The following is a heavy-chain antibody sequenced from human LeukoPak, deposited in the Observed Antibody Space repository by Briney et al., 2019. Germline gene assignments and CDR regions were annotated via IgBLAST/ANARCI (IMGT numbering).Heavy chain of an antibody. Sequence: SETLSLTCSVSGDSVSSYYWSWIRQPAGKGLEWIGRMYTSGSTNYNPSLKSRVTMSIDTPKNQFSLRLTSVTAADTAVYYCARMTIQWHFDYWGQGSLVTVSS. CDR1: GDSVSSYY. J-gene: IGHJ4*02. CDR2: MYTSGST. CDR3: ARMTIQWHFDY. V-gene: IGHV4-4*07. D-gene: IGHD4/OR15-4a*01.